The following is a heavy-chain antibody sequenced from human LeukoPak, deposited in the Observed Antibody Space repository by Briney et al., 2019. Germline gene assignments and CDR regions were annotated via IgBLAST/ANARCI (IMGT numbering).Heavy chain of an antibody. CDR3: VKTIAVAGDFDY. CDR1: GFTFSNYA. V-gene: IGHV3-64D*06. Sequence: PGGSLRLSCSVSGFTFSNYAMHWVRQAPGKGLEYVSAINSNGGTTYYADSLMGRFTISRDNSKNTLSLQMSSLRPEDTAVYYCVKTIAVAGDFDYWGQGTLVTVSS. J-gene: IGHJ4*02. CDR2: INSNGGTT. D-gene: IGHD6-19*01.